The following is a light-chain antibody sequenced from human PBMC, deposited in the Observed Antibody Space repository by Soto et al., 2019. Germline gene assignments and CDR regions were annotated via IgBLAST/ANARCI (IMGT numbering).Light chain of an antibody. CDR2: GAS. V-gene: IGKV3D-15*01. CDR3: QQYNNWPVT. Sequence: IVLTQSPATLSVSPGERATLSCRASQSVSSNLAWYQQKPGQAPRLLIHGASTRATGVPARFSGSGSGTEFTLTITSLQSEDFAVYCCQQYNNWPVTFGGGTKVDIK. J-gene: IGKJ4*01. CDR1: QSVSSN.